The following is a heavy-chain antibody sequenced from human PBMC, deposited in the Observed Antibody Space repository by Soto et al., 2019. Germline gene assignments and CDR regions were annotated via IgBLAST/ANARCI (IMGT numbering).Heavy chain of an antibody. Sequence: QVHLQESGPGLVKPSGTLSLTCAVSGGSISSSNWWSWVRQPPGKGLVWIREIYHSGSTNYNPTLKSRVTLSVHKPENKFSLQLSSVTAADTVVYYCAIVSGSYYYGMDVWGQGTTVTVSS. V-gene: IGHV4-4*02. D-gene: IGHD1-26*01. CDR3: AIVSGSYYYGMDV. CDR2: IYHSGST. CDR1: GGSISSSNW. J-gene: IGHJ6*02.